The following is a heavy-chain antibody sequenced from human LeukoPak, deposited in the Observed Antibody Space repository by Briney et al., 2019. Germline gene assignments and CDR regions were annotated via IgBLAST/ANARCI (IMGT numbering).Heavy chain of an antibody. J-gene: IGHJ4*02. D-gene: IGHD6-13*01. Sequence: GESLKISCAASGFTFSSYAMSWVRQAPGKGLEWVSAISGSGGSTYYADSVKGRFTISRDNSKNTLYLQMNSLRAEDTAVYYCAKDLPIAAAGMGLGTYYFDYWGQGTLVTVSS. CDR2: ISGSGGST. V-gene: IGHV3-23*01. CDR1: GFTFSSYA. CDR3: AKDLPIAAAGMGLGTYYFDY.